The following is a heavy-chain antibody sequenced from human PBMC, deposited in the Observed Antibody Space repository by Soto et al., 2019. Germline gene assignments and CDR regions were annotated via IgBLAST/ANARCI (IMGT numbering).Heavy chain of an antibody. Sequence: SETRSLTCTVSGGSISSYYWSWIRQPPGKGLEWIGYIYYSGSTNYNPSLRSRVTISVDTSKNQFSLKLSSVTAADTAVYYCARGRDFWSGYAGSYYFDYWGQGTLVTVSS. J-gene: IGHJ4*02. CDR2: IYYSGST. D-gene: IGHD3-3*01. V-gene: IGHV4-59*01. CDR1: GGSISSYY. CDR3: ARGRDFWSGYAGSYYFDY.